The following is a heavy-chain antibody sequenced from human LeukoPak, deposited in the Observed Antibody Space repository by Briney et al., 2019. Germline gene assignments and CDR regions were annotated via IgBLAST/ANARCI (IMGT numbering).Heavy chain of an antibody. V-gene: IGHV3-15*01. D-gene: IGHD4-23*01. CDR1: GFTFSNAW. Sequence: PGGSLRLSCAASGFTFSNAWMSWVRQAPGKGLEWVGRIKRKTDGGTTDYGAPVKGRFTISRDDSENTLYLQMNSLKTEDTAVYYCTTDRHTVITGFDYWGQGTLVTVSS. CDR2: IKRKTDGGTT. CDR3: TTDRHTVITGFDY. J-gene: IGHJ4*02.